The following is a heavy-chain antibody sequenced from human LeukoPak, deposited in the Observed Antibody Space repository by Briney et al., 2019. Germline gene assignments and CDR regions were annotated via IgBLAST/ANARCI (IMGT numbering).Heavy chain of an antibody. D-gene: IGHD6-13*01. J-gene: IGHJ4*02. CDR3: ARHAQSSSWDRPNSRAPVDY. CDR2: INTNSGGT. CDR1: GYTFTGYY. V-gene: IGHV1-2*02. Sequence: ASVKVSCKASGYTFTGYYMHWVRQAPGQGLEWMGWINTNSGGTNYAQKFQGRVTMTRDTSISTAYMELSRLRSDDTAVYYCARHAQSSSWDRPNSRAPVDYWGQGTLVTVSS.